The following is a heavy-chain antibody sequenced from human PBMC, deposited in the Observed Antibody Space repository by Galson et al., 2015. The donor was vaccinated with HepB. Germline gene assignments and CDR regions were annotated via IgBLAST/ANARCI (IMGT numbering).Heavy chain of an antibody. J-gene: IGHJ3*01. CDR2: IRNRGTNT. CDR1: GLTLSKYG. Sequence: SLRLSCAASGLTLSKYGLHWVRQAPGKGLEWVAVIRNRGTNTYYADSVKGRSTISSDNSKNTLYLQMHSLRPEDTAAYYCAKDPVFGDPWGQGTMVTVSS. CDR3: AKDPVFGDP. V-gene: IGHV3-30*02. D-gene: IGHD3-10*02.